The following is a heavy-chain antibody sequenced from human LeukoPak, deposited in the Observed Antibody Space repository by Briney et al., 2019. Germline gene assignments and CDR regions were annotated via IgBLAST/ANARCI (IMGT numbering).Heavy chain of an antibody. Sequence: GGSLRLSCAASGFTFSSYGMHWVRQAPGKGLEWVAVIWYGGSNKYYADSVKGRFTISRDNSKNTLYLQMNSLRAEDTAVYYCARVRGSVPYDSSGYYYFDYWGQGTLVTVSS. J-gene: IGHJ4*02. CDR2: IWYGGSNK. CDR3: ARVRGSVPYDSSGYYYFDY. D-gene: IGHD3-22*01. CDR1: GFTFSSYG. V-gene: IGHV3-30*19.